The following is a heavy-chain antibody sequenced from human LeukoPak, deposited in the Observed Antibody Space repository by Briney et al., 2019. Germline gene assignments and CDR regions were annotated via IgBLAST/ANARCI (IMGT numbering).Heavy chain of an antibody. V-gene: IGHV4-30-2*01. CDR2: IYHSGST. CDR1: GGSISSGGYS. CDR3: ARAQFDDFWSGYGLDY. Sequence: SETLSLTCAVSGGSISSGGYSWSWIRQPPGKGLEWIGYIYHSGSTYYNPSLKSRVTISVDTSKNQFSLKLSSVTAADTAVYYCARAQFDDFWSGYGLDYWGQGTLVTVSS. D-gene: IGHD3-3*01. J-gene: IGHJ4*02.